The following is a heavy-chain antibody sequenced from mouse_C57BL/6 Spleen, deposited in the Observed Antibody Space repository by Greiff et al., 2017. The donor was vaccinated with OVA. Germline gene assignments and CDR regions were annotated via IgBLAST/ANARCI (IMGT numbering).Heavy chain of an antibody. D-gene: IGHD2-4*01. CDR2: IYPGDGDT. CDR1: GYAFSSSW. V-gene: IGHV1-82*01. Sequence: VQVVESGPELVKPGASVKISCKASGYAFSSSWMNWVKQRPGKGLEWIGRIYPGDGDTNYNGKFKGKATLTADKSSSTAYMQLSSLTSEDSAVYFCARGDGDYDLAYWGQGTLVTVSA. J-gene: IGHJ3*01. CDR3: ARGDGDYDLAY.